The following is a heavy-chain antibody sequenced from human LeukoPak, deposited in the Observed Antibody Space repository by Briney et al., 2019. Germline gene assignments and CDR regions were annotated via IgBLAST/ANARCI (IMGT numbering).Heavy chain of an antibody. Sequence: ASVKVSCKASGYTFTVYYMHWVRQAPGQGLEWMGRINPNSGGTNYAQKFQGRVTMTRDTSISTAYMELSRLRSDDTAVYYCARVRLTIFGVVITYGMDVWGQGTTVTVSS. D-gene: IGHD3-3*01. V-gene: IGHV1-2*06. CDR2: INPNSGGT. CDR1: GYTFTVYY. CDR3: ARVRLTIFGVVITYGMDV. J-gene: IGHJ6*02.